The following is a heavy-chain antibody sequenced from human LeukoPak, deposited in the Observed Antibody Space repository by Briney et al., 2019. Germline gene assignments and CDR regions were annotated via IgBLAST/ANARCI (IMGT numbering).Heavy chain of an antibody. Sequence: GGSLRLPCAASGFTFSTSGMHWVRQAPGKGLEWVAVIWYDGSNKHYAESVKGRFSISRDNSKSTLYLQMNSLRAEDTAVYYCARAQYYSDSTGYYYLHYWGQGTLVTVSS. D-gene: IGHD3-22*01. V-gene: IGHV3-33*01. J-gene: IGHJ4*02. CDR2: IWYDGSNK. CDR3: ARAQYYSDSTGYYYLHY. CDR1: GFTFSTSG.